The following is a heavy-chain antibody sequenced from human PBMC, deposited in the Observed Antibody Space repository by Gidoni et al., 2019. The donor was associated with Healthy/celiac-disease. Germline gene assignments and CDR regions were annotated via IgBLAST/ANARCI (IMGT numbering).Heavy chain of an antibody. CDR1: GGSFSGYY. CDR2: SNHSGST. J-gene: IGHJ4*02. Sequence: VQLQQWGAGLLQPSETLSLTCAVYGGSFSGYYWCWLRQPPGKGLEWIGESNHSGSTNYNPSLKSRVTISVDTAKNQCSLKMSSVTAAETAVYYCERGRLTPNYIWGSYRAYYGTDFDYWGQGTLVTVSS. V-gene: IGHV4-34*01. CDR3: ERGRLTPNYIWGSYRAYYGTDFDY. D-gene: IGHD3-16*02.